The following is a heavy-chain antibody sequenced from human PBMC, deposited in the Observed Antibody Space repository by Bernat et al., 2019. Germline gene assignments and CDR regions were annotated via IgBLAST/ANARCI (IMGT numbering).Heavy chain of an antibody. CDR1: GFTFGSSW. D-gene: IGHD1-7*01. CDR3: ARDVGTTSYFDS. CDR2: IKQDGSEK. Sequence: EVQLVESGGGLVQPGGSLRLSCAASGFTFGSSWMTWVRQAPGKGLEWVANIKQDGSEKSYVDSGKGRFTISRDNAKNSLYLQMNSLRAEDTAVYYCARDVGTTSYFDSWGQGTLVTVSS. J-gene: IGHJ4*02. V-gene: IGHV3-7*04.